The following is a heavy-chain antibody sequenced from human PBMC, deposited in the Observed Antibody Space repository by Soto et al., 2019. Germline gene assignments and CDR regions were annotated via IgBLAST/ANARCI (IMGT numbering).Heavy chain of an antibody. CDR3: ARGIGELSDYFDP. CDR1: GLRFSRYG. V-gene: IGHV3-33*01. D-gene: IGHD3-16*02. J-gene: IGHJ5*02. Sequence: QVQLVESGGGVVQPGRSLRLSCAASGLRFSRYGMDWVRQYPGKGLEWVAVIWYDGSNKYYADSVKGRFTISRDNSKNPLYLEMNSLRVEDTAVYYCARGIGELSDYFDPWGQGTLVTVSS. CDR2: IWYDGSNK.